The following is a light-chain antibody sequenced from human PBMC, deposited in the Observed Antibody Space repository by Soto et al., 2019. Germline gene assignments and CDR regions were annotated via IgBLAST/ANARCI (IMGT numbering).Light chain of an antibody. CDR3: QQSYTTPPIN. J-gene: IGKJ5*01. Sequence: QMARSPCSVSASVGDRGTITCREKHIISSNLNWYQQKPGKAPKLLIYAASSLESGVPSRFSGGGSGTDFTLTISRLQSEDFAMYYCQQSYTTPPINFGHRTRPEIK. CDR1: HIISSN. V-gene: IGKV1-39*01. CDR2: AAS.